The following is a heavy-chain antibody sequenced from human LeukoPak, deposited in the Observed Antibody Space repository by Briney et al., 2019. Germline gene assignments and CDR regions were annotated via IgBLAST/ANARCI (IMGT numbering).Heavy chain of an antibody. Sequence: PGGSLRLSCATSGLTFRTTWTHWVRQAPGKGLEWVSSISSSSSYIYYADSMKGRFTISRDNAKNSLYLQMNSLRAEDTAVYCCARAGAVAGPPDYWGQGTLVTVSS. V-gene: IGHV3-21*01. CDR3: ARAGAVAGPPDY. CDR1: GLTFRTTW. D-gene: IGHD6-19*01. CDR2: ISSSSSYI. J-gene: IGHJ4*02.